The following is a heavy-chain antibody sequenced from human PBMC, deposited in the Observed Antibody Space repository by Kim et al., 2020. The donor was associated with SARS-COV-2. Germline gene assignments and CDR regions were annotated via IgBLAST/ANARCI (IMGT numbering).Heavy chain of an antibody. CDR1: GFTFNKYA. CDR3: VKGDLGESSLYYFDS. Sequence: GGSLRLSCAASGFTFNKYAMGWVRQAPGMGLEWLSGISAGGGSTYYADSVKHRFTISRDNSNNTLFVQLNGLRVDDTAVYYCVKGDLGESSLYYFDSWGQGTPVTVSS. D-gene: IGHD3-10*01. CDR2: ISAGGGST. V-gene: IGHV3-23*01. J-gene: IGHJ4*02.